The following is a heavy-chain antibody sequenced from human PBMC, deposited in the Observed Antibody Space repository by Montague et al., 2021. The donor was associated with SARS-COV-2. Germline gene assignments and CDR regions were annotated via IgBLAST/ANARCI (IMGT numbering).Heavy chain of an antibody. CDR3: ARDLGRTGYYYGLDV. J-gene: IGHJ6*02. CDR1: GGSLSSGGYY. V-gene: IGHV4-31*03. CDR2: FYYSGST. D-gene: IGHD3/OR15-3a*01. Sequence: TLSLTCTVSGGSLSSGGYYWSWIRQLPGMGLEWLGYFYYSGSTYYNPSLKSRVFISADMSKNQFFLNLTSVTAADAAVYYCARDLGRTGYYYGLDVWGQGTTVTVSS.